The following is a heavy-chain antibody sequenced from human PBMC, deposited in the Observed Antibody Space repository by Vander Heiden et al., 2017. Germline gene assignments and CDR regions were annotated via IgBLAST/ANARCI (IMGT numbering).Heavy chain of an antibody. Sequence: EVQLLESGGGLVQPGGSLRLSCAASGFTFSSYAMSWVRQAPGKGLEWVSAISGSGGSTYYADSVKGRFTISRDNSKNTLYLQMNSLRAEDTAVYYCAKIYCSGGSCPDYYYGMDVWGQGTTVTVSS. CDR1: GFTFSSYA. V-gene: IGHV3-23*01. J-gene: IGHJ6*02. CDR2: ISGSGGST. D-gene: IGHD2-15*01. CDR3: AKIYCSGGSCPDYYYGMDV.